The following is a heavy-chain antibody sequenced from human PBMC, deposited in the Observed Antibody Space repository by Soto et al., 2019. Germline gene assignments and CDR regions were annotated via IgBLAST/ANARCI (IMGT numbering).Heavy chain of an antibody. CDR3: ARESKEGGFCFDN. D-gene: IGHD3-16*01. J-gene: IGHJ4*02. CDR1: GGSISSGGYY. CDR2: IYYSGST. Sequence: PSETLSLTCTVSGGSISSGGYYWSWIRRHPGKGLEWIGYIYYSGSTYYNPSLKSRVTISVDTSKNQFSLKLSSVTAADTAVYYCARESKEGGFCFDNWGQGTLVTVSS. V-gene: IGHV4-31*03.